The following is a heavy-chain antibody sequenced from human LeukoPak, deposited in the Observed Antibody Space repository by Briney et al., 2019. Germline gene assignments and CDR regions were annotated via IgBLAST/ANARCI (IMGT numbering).Heavy chain of an antibody. Sequence: SETLSLTCTVSGGSISSSSYYWGWIRQPPGQGLAWIGSIYYSGSTYYNPSLKSRVTISVDTSKNQFSLKLSSVTAADTAVYYCARRYGSGSYFDFDYWSQGTLVTVSS. V-gene: IGHV4-39*01. CDR2: IYYSGST. D-gene: IGHD3-10*01. J-gene: IGHJ4*02. CDR3: ARRYGSGSYFDFDY. CDR1: GGSISSSSYY.